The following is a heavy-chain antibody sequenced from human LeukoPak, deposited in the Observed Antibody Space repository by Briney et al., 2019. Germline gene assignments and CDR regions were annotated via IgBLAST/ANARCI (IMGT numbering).Heavy chain of an antibody. CDR2: VHHTGRA. Sequence: KPSETLSLTCTVSGDSISGSNYHWGWIRQPPGKGLEWFGTVHHTGRAFYNPSLRGRTTVSVDTSKNQFSLKLTSVTAADTAVYYCAREPDAWGQGTLVTVSS. CDR1: GDSISGSNYH. J-gene: IGHJ5*02. V-gene: IGHV4-39*07. CDR3: AREPDA.